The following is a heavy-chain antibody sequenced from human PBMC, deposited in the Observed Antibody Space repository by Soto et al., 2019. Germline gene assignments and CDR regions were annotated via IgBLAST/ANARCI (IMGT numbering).Heavy chain of an antibody. CDR1: GFTFSSYA. CDR3: AKGMGYYYDSSGYYYDY. Sequence: EVQLLESGGGLVQPGGSLRLSCAASGFTFSSYAMSWVRQAPGKGLEWVSALSGSGGSTYYADSVKGRFTISRDNSKNTLYLQMNSLRAVYTSVYYCAKGMGYYYDSSGYYYDYWGQGTLVTVSS. V-gene: IGHV3-23*01. CDR2: LSGSGGST. J-gene: IGHJ4*02. D-gene: IGHD3-22*01.